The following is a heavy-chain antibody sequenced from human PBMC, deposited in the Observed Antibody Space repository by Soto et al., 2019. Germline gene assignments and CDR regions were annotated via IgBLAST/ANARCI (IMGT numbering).Heavy chain of an antibody. Sequence: ASVKVSCKASGYTFTSYAMHWVRQAPGQGLEWMGWISAYNGNTNYAQKLQGRVTMTTDTSTSTAYMELRSLRSDDTAVYYCARDGWDIVVVPAARYYYMDVWGKGTTVTVSS. CDR3: ARDGWDIVVVPAARYYYMDV. CDR1: GYTFTSYA. J-gene: IGHJ6*03. CDR2: ISAYNGNT. D-gene: IGHD2-2*01. V-gene: IGHV1-18*01.